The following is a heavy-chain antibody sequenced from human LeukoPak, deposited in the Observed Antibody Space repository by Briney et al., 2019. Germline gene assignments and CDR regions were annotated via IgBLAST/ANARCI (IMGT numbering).Heavy chain of an antibody. CDR3: ARMLYYDILTGYGYYMDV. V-gene: IGHV4-59*01. D-gene: IGHD3-9*01. CDR1: GASISSYY. Sequence: SETLSLTCTVSGASISSYYWSWIRQPPGKGLEWIGYIYYSGSTNYNPSLKSRVTISVDTSKNQFSLKLSSVHAADTAVYYCARMLYYDILTGYGYYMDVWGKGTTVTVSS. CDR2: IYYSGST. J-gene: IGHJ6*03.